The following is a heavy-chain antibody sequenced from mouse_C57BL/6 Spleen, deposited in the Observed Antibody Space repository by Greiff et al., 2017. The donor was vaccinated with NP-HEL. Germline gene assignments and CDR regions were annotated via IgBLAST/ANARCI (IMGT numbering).Heavy chain of an antibody. J-gene: IGHJ4*01. Sequence: QVQLQQSGAELVKPGASVKISCKASGYAFSSYWMNWVKQRPGKGLEWIGQIYPGDGDTNYNGKFKGKATLTADKSSSTAYMQLSSLTSEDSAVYFCARRERYDYDDYAMDYWGQGTSVTVSS. CDR1: GYAFSSYW. CDR3: ARRERYDYDDYAMDY. CDR2: IYPGDGDT. D-gene: IGHD2-4*01. V-gene: IGHV1-80*01.